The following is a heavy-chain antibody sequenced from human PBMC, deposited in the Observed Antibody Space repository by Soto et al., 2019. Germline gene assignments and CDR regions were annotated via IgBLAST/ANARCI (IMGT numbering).Heavy chain of an antibody. Sequence: QVQLVQARADLKKPGASVKISCQASGYTFSNYAIYWVLQAPGQRLEWMGWINAGDGNTRYSHKFPGTVTITRDISARTSFMELTGLRFEDTAVYYWAREKEPTGPWFGTSGQGTLFTVSS. CDR3: AREKEPTGPWFGT. D-gene: IGHD2-8*02. CDR1: GYTFSNYA. J-gene: IGHJ5*02. CDR2: INAGDGNT. V-gene: IGHV1-3*01.